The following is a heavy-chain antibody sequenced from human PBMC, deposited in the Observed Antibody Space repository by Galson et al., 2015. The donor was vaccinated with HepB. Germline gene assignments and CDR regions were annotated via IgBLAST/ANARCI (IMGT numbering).Heavy chain of an antibody. CDR2: ISGSGGST. V-gene: IGHV3-23*01. CDR3: AKDLGWFGELLSPIDY. Sequence: SLRLSCAASGFTFSSYAMSWVRQAPGKGLEWVSAISGSGGSTYYADSVKGRFTISRDNSKNTLYLQMNSLRAEDTAVYYCAKDLGWFGELLSPIDYWGQGTLVTVSS. CDR1: GFTFSSYA. J-gene: IGHJ4*02. D-gene: IGHD3-10*01.